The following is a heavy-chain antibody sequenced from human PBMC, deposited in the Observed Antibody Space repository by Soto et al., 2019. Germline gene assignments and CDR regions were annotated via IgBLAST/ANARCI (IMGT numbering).Heavy chain of an antibody. CDR3: ATVRFLEWLSAMDV. CDR1: GGSISSSSYY. D-gene: IGHD3-3*01. J-gene: IGHJ6*03. CDR2: IYYSGST. Sequence: SETLSLTCTVSGGSISSSSYYWGWIRQPPGKGLEWIGSIYYSGSTYYNPSLKSRVTISVDTSKNQFSLKLSSVTAADTAVYYCATVRFLEWLSAMDVWGKGTTVTVSS. V-gene: IGHV4-39*01.